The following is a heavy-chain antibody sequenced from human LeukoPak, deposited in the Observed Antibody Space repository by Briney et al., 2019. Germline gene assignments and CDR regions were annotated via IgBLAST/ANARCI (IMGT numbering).Heavy chain of an antibody. D-gene: IGHD2-15*01. CDR2: ISSRSGYT. J-gene: IGHJ4*02. V-gene: IGHV3-21*04. CDR3: ARVYSSVSKHLDY. CDR1: GFTFSNYN. Sequence: KSGGSLRLSCAASGFTFSNYNINWVRQAPGKGLEWVSSISSRSGYTYYADSVQGRFTITRDNAKNTLYLQMNSLRADDTAVYYCARVYSSVSKHLDYWGQGTLVTVSS.